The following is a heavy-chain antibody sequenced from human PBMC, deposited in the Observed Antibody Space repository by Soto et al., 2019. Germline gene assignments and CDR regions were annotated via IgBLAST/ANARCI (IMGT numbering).Heavy chain of an antibody. D-gene: IGHD3-16*01. CDR3: ARMATFGSLNWFDP. CDR2: VNPGSGDT. CDR1: GYIFTNND. Sequence: ASVKVSCKASGYIFTNNDVSWVRQATGQGLEWMGWVNPGSGDTGYAQKFQGRVTMTRDISTATAYMELSSLRSDDTAIYYCARMATFGSLNWFDPWGQGTLVTVSS. V-gene: IGHV1-8*01. J-gene: IGHJ5*02.